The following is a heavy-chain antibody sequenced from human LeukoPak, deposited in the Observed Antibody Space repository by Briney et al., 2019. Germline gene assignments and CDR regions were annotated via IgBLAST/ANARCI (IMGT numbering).Heavy chain of an antibody. V-gene: IGHV3-9*01. CDR3: VLAAAGLDY. J-gene: IGHJ4*02. Sequence: GGSLRLSCAASGFTFDDYAMHWVRQAPGKGLEWVSGISWNSGTLGYADSVKGRFTISRDNAKNSLYLQMHSLRAEDTAVYYCVLAAAGLDYWGQGTLVTVSS. D-gene: IGHD6-13*01. CDR2: ISWNSGTL. CDR1: GFTFDDYA.